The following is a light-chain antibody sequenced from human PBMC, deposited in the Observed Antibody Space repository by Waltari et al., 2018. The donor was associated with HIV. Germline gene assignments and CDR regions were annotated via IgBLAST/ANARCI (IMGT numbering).Light chain of an antibody. J-gene: IGLJ1*01. CDR1: KSNTGSDT. CDR3: ATWDDSLGTYV. Sequence: QSVLTQPPSATGTPGQRVTISRSGGKSNTGSDTVSWYRQLPGTAPTLLIYSDNHRPSGVPDRISGSKAGTSASLAISGLQSEDESDYYCATWDDSLGTYVFGTATKVTVL. V-gene: IGLV1-44*01. CDR2: SDN.